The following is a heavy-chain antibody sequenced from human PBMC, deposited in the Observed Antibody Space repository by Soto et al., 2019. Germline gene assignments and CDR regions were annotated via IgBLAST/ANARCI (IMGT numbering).Heavy chain of an antibody. Sequence: PGGSLRLSCVASGFTFSNYYMSWIRQAPGKGLEWISYSSVSGSDIQYSDSVKGRFTISRDNGENSLYLQMNSLRAEDTAVYYCARDPVHNGFGSGGWFDPWGPGTLVTVSS. CDR2: SSVSGSDI. J-gene: IGHJ5*02. V-gene: IGHV3-11*01. D-gene: IGHD3-3*01. CDR3: ARDPVHNGFGSGGWFDP. CDR1: GFTFSNYY.